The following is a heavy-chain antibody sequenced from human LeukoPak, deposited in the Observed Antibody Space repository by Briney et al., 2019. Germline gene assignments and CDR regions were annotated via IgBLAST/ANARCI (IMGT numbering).Heavy chain of an antibody. V-gene: IGHV3-21*01. J-gene: IGHJ4*02. D-gene: IGHD3-10*01. Sequence: GGSLRLSCAASGFTFSNAWMSWVRQAPGKGLEWVSSISSSSSYIYYADSVKGRFTISRDNAKSSLYLQMNSLRAEDTAVYYCARDRGGSGSYYRGRYFDYWGQGTLVTVSS. CDR1: GFTFSNAW. CDR3: ARDRGGSGSYYRGRYFDY. CDR2: ISSSSSYI.